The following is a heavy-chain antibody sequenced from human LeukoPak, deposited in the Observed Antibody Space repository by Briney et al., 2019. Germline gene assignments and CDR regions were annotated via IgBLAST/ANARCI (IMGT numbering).Heavy chain of an antibody. CDR3: ARLKDYYSSERFDY. CDR1: GYTFTSYW. V-gene: IGHV5-51*01. D-gene: IGHD3-10*01. Sequence: GESVKISCKGSGYTFTSYWIGWVRQMPGKGLEWMGIIYPGDADTRYSPSFQGQVTISADKSISTAYLQWSSLKASGTAMYYCARLKDYYSSERFDYWGQGTLVTVSS. J-gene: IGHJ4*02. CDR2: IYPGDADT.